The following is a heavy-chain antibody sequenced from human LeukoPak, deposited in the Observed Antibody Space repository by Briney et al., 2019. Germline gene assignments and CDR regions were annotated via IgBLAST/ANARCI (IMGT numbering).Heavy chain of an antibody. V-gene: IGHV3-23*01. CDR3: VKDRDWGHDY. Sequence: PGGSLRLSCAASGFTFSSYAMSWVRQAPGKGLEWVSAISGSGGSTYYADSVKGRFTISRDNSKNTLHLQMNSLRPDDTAVYYCVKDRDWGHDYWGQGTLVIVSS. D-gene: IGHD7-27*01. CDR2: ISGSGGST. CDR1: GFTFSSYA. J-gene: IGHJ4*02.